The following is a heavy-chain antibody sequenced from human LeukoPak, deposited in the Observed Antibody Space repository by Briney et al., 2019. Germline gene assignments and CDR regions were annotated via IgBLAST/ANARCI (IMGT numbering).Heavy chain of an antibody. D-gene: IGHD5-24*01. CDR1: GYTFTGYY. CDR3: ARDRGWLLNWFDP. CDR2: INPNSGGT. J-gene: IGHJ5*02. Sequence: ASVKASCKASGYTFTGYYMHWVRQAPGQGLEWMGWINPNSGGTNYAQKFQGRVTMTRDTSISTAYMELSRLRSDDTAVYYCARDRGWLLNWFDPWGQGTLVTVSS. V-gene: IGHV1-2*02.